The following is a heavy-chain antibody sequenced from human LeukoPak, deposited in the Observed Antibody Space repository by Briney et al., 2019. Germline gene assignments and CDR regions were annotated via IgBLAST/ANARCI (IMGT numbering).Heavy chain of an antibody. Sequence: GGSLRLSCAASGFTFSTYNMNWVRQAPGKGLEWVSSISRSSSYIYYADSVKGRFTVSRDNAKNSLYLQMNSLRAEDTAVYYCARDVPSAFDYWGQGTLVTVSS. CDR3: ARDVPSAFDY. CDR1: GFTFSTYN. V-gene: IGHV3-21*01. D-gene: IGHD6-25*01. CDR2: ISRSSSYI. J-gene: IGHJ4*02.